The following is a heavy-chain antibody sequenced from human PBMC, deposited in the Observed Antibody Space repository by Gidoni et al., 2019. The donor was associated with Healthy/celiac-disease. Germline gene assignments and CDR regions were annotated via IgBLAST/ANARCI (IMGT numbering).Heavy chain of an antibody. V-gene: IGHV3-23*01. Sequence: EVQLLESGGGLVQPGGSLRLSCAASGFTFSSYAMSWVRKAPGKGLEWVSAISGSGGSTYYADSVKGRFTISRDNSKNTLYLQMNSLRAEDTAVYYCASELPGGGDYVFLSLDYWGQGTLVTVSS. CDR3: ASELPGGGDYVFLSLDY. J-gene: IGHJ4*02. CDR2: ISGSGGST. CDR1: GFTFSSYA. D-gene: IGHD4-17*01.